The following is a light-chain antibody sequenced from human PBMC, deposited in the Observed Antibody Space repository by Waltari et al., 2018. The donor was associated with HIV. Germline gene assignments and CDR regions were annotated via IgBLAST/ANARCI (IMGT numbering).Light chain of an antibody. J-gene: IGLJ2*01. CDR1: NSNIGTRP. V-gene: IGLV1-44*01. CDR2: RSD. Sequence: QSVLTQPPSASGTPGQKVTISCSGSNSNIGTRPVNWYQQLAGSAPKLLIYRSDLRPSGVPDLFSCSKSATAASLAISGLQSEDEATYYCASWDDSLNSVIFGGGTELTVL. CDR3: ASWDDSLNSVI.